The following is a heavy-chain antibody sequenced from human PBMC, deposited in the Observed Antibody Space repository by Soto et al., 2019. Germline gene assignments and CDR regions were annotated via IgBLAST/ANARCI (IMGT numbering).Heavy chain of an antibody. CDR1: GYTFTSYG. CDR2: ISAYNGNT. J-gene: IGHJ6*02. D-gene: IGHD6-19*01. CDR3: ARAPSDSSGWDYYYYGMDV. V-gene: IGHV1-18*01. Sequence: QVQLVQSGAEVKKPGASVKVSCKASGYTFTSYGISWVRQAPGQGLEWMGWISAYNGNTNYAQKLQGRVTMTTDTSTSTSYMELRSLRSDYTAVYYCARAPSDSSGWDYYYYGMDVWGQGTTVTVSS.